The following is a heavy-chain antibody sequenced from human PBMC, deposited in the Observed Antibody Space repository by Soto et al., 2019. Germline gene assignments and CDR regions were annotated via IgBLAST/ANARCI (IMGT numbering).Heavy chain of an antibody. CDR3: VRDSGAKLSSS. CDR2: IVPIYRTA. D-gene: IGHD6-13*01. CDR1: GGTFSSYR. Sequence: ASVKVSCKASGGTFSSYRINWVRQAPGQGLEWVGGIVPIYRTADYAQKFQGRVTITADESARTSYMELRSLKSQDTAVYYCVRDSGAKLSSSWGQRTLVTVSS. J-gene: IGHJ4*02. V-gene: IGHV1-69*13.